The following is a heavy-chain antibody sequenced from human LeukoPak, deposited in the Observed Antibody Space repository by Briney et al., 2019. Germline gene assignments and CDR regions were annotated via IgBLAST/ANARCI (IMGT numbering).Heavy chain of an antibody. Sequence: KPGGTLRLSCAASGFTFSTYPMNGFLQAPGKGLDCVSSISSSSGYIYYADSVKGRFTISRDNAENSLYLQLNTLRAADTALYYCTRGGTVTTGIDYWGQGILVTVSS. CDR2: ISSSSGYI. J-gene: IGHJ4*02. V-gene: IGHV3-21*01. CDR3: TRGGTVTTGIDY. CDR1: GFTFSTYP. D-gene: IGHD4-17*01.